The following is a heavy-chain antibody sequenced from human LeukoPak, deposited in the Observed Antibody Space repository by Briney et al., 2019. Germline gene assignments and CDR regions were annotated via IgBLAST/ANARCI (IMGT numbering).Heavy chain of an antibody. V-gene: IGHV4-39*07. Sequence: SETLSLTCTVSGGSLSTSNYYWNWIRQPPGEGLEWIGSIYYTGSTYYNPSLRSRVTISLDTSKNHFSLKLSSVSAADTAIYYCAIAAAGYFYYYGMDVWGQGTTVTVSS. CDR2: IYYTGST. CDR1: GGSLSTSNYY. CDR3: AIAAAGYFYYYGMDV. J-gene: IGHJ6*02. D-gene: IGHD6-13*01.